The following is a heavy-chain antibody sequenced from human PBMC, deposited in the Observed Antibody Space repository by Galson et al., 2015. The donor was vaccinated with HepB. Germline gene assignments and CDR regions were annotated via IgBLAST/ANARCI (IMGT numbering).Heavy chain of an antibody. Sequence: CAISGDSVSSISAAWIWIRQSPSRGLEWLGRTYYRSKWYNDYTESVKSRITINPDTSKSQLSLHLNSVTPEDTAVYYCARDPTGGGAFDIWGQGTMVTVSS. V-gene: IGHV6-1*01. CDR1: GDSVSSISAA. CDR2: TYYRSKWYN. D-gene: IGHD7-27*01. CDR3: ARDPTGGGAFDI. J-gene: IGHJ3*02.